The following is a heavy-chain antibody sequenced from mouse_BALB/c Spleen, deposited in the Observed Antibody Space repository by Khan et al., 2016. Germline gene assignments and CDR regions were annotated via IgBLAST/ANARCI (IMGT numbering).Heavy chain of an antibody. CDR3: VRHYSYEPYAMDY. D-gene: IGHD2-12*01. CDR2: IWTGGGT. Sequence: QVQLKESGPGLVAPSQSLSITCTVSGFSLTSYDISWIRQPPGKGLEWLGVIWTGGGTNYNSAFMSRLSISKDNSKSQVFLKMNSLQTDDTAIYYCVRHYSYEPYAMDYWGQGTSVTVSS. CDR1: GFSLTSYD. J-gene: IGHJ4*01. V-gene: IGHV2-9-2*01.